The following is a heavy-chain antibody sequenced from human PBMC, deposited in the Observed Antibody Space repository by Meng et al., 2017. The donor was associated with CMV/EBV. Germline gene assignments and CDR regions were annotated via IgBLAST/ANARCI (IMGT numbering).Heavy chain of an antibody. CDR3: ARTRDSSGYYNDY. D-gene: IGHD3-22*01. J-gene: IGHJ4*02. CDR1: GGSVSSGSYY. Sequence: SETLSLTCTVSGGSVSSGSYYWSWIRQPPGKGLEWIGYIYYSGSTNYNPSLKSRVTISVDTSKNQFSLKLSSVTAADTAVYYCARTRDSSGYYNDYWGQGTLVTVSS. CDR2: IYYSGST. V-gene: IGHV4-61*01.